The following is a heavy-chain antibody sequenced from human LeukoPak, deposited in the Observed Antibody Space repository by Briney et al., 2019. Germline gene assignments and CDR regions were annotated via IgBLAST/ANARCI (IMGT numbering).Heavy chain of an antibody. CDR2: IRQDESEK. CDR1: GFTFSSYW. V-gene: IGHV3-7*01. D-gene: IGHD3-10*01. J-gene: IGHJ3*01. Sequence: GGSLRLSCTVSGFTFSSYWMTWVRQAPGKGLEWVANIRQDESEKYYADSVKGRFPISRDNAKNSLYLQMNSLRAEDTAVYYCARDSGSAYYYGSETYYYDAFDFWGQGTTVTVSS. CDR3: ARDSGSAYYYGSETYYYDAFDF.